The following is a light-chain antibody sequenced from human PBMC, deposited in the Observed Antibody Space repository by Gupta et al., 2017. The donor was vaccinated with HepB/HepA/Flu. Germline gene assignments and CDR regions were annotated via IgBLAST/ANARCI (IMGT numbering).Light chain of an antibody. CDR2: RNN. CDR1: SNNVGNQG. J-gene: IGLJ3*02. Sequence: AGLTQPPSVSTGLRPTATLTCTGHSNNVGNQGAAWLQQHQGHPPKLLYYRNNNRPSGISERLSASRSGNTASLTITGLQPEDEADYYCAAWDSSRSAWVFGGGTKLTVL. CDR3: AAWDSSRSAWV. V-gene: IGLV10-54*01.